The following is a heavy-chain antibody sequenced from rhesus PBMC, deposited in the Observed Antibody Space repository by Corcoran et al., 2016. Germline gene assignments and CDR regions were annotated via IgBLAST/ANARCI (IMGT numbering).Heavy chain of an antibody. CDR3: AREGGYCSGGVCGHAWDV. Sequence: QVQLQESGPAVVKPSETLSLTCAVSGGSISSSNWWSWIRQSPGTGLEWIGGMEGSGGSSENNPSPKSRVTISIDTSKKQFSLKLGSVTAAYTAVDYCAREGGYCSGGVCGHAWDVWGRGVLVTVSS. CDR2: MEGSGGSS. CDR1: GGSISSSNW. D-gene: IGHD2-39*02. V-gene: IGHV4-93*01. J-gene: IGHJ5-2*02.